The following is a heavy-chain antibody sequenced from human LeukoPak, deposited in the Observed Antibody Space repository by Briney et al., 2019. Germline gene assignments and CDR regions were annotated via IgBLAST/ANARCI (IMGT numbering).Heavy chain of an antibody. Sequence: SETLSLTCTVSGGSISSSSYYWGWIRQPPGKGLEWIGSIYYSVSTYDNPSLKSRVTISVDTSKNQFSLKLSSVTAADTAVYYCARPHQNYYDSSGYKYYFDYWGQGTLVTVSS. CDR1: GGSISSSSYY. CDR3: ARPHQNYYDSSGYKYYFDY. D-gene: IGHD3-22*01. V-gene: IGHV4-39*07. J-gene: IGHJ4*02. CDR2: IYYSVST.